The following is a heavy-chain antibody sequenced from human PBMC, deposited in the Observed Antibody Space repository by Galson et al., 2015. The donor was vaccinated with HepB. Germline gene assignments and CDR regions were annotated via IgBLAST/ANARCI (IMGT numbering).Heavy chain of an antibody. CDR3: ARDLWGTPPTSGAGVGMDV. Sequence: SLRLSCAASGFTFSSYSMNWVRQAPGKGLEWVSYISSSSSTIYYADSVKGRFTISRDNAKNSLYLQMNSLRDEDTAVYYCARDLWGTPPTSGAGVGMDVWGKGTTVPVSS. D-gene: IGHD2-15*01. CDR1: GFTFSSYS. CDR2: ISSSSSTI. V-gene: IGHV3-48*02. J-gene: IGHJ6*04.